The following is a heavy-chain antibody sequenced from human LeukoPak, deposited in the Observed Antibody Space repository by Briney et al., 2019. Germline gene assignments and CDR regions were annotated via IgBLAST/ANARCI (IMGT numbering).Heavy chain of an antibody. D-gene: IGHD3-10*01. CDR2: IIPIFGTA. V-gene: IGHV1-69*06. CDR1: GGTFSSYA. Sequence: GASVKVSCKASGGTFSSYAISWVRQAPGQGLEWMGGIIPIFGTANYAQKFQGRVTITADKSTSTAYMELSSLRSEDTAVYYCARTPRRVITMVRGVITDNWFDPWGQGTLVTVSS. CDR3: ARTPRRVITMVRGVITDNWFDP. J-gene: IGHJ5*02.